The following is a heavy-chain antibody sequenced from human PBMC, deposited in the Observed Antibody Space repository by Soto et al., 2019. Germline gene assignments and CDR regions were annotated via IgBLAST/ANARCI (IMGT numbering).Heavy chain of an antibody. J-gene: IGHJ5*02. V-gene: IGHV2-26*01. CDR1: GLSITDSEMG. CDR2: IDSSGEK. D-gene: IGHD6-19*01. Sequence: QVTLKESGPVLVKPTETLTLRCTVSGLSITDSEMGVSWIRQPPGQPLEWLAHIDSSGEKSYRTFLKSRLAISKDTSKSQIVLTMTNMEPAYTATYYCARRHLAVAVSPCFYPWGQGIPVDVSA. CDR3: ARRHLAVAVSPCFYP.